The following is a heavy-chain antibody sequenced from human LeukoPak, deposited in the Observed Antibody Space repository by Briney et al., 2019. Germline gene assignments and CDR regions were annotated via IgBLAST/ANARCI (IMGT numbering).Heavy chain of an antibody. CDR3: VRTTYYYDSSGYYVFYFDN. V-gene: IGHV3-53*01. D-gene: IGHD3-22*01. CDR1: GFTVSSNY. J-gene: IGHJ4*02. CDR2: IYSGGST. Sequence: GGSLRLSCAASGFTVSSNYMNWVRQAPGKGLEWVSVIYSGGSTYYADSVKGRFTISRDNSKNTLYLQMNSLRAEDTAVYYCVRTTYYYDSSGYYVFYFDNWGQGTLVTVSS.